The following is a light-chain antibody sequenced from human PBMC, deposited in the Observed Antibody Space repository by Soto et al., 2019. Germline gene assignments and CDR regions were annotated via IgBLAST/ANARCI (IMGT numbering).Light chain of an antibody. Sequence: VLTQPPSASGTPGQIVAISCSGSSSNIGSNTVTWYQQLPGTAPKLLIYSTSQRSSGVPGRFSGSKSGASASLSISGLQSEDEADYYCAAWDDRLDVYVFGTGTKATLL. CDR3: AAWDDRLDVYV. V-gene: IGLV1-44*01. J-gene: IGLJ1*01. CDR1: SSNIGSNT. CDR2: STS.